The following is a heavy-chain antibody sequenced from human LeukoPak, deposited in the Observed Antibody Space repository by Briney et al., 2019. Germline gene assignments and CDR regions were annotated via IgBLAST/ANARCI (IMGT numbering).Heavy chain of an antibody. D-gene: IGHD6-19*01. CDR1: RFTLSNYW. J-gene: IGHJ4*02. Sequence: GGSRRLSCAAARFTLSNYWMSWVRQAPGKGREWVANIKQDGSETYYVDSVKGRFTISRDNAKNSLSLQMNSLRAEDTAVYYCARQRGSGCLDYWGQGTLVTVSS. CDR3: ARQRGSGCLDY. V-gene: IGHV3-7*01. CDR2: IKQDGSET.